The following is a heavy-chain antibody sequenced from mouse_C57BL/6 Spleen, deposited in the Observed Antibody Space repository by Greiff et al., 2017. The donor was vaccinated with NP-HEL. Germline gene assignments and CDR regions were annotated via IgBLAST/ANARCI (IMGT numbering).Heavy chain of an antibody. CDR3: ARHPELGRVYFDV. D-gene: IGHD4-1*01. CDR1: GFTFSSYG. Sequence: EVNVVESGGDLVKPGGSLKLSCAASGFTFSSYGMSWVRQTPDKRLEWVATISSGGSYTYYPDSVKGRFTISRDNAKNTLYLQMSSLKSEDTAMYYCARHPELGRVYFDVWGTGTTVTVSS. V-gene: IGHV5-6*01. CDR2: ISSGGSYT. J-gene: IGHJ1*03.